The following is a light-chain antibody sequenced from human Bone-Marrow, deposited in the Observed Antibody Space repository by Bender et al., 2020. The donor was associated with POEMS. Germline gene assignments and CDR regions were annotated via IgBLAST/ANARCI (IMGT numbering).Light chain of an antibody. Sequence: QSALTQPASVSGSPGQSITISCTGTSSDVGSYNLVSWYQQHPGKAPKLMIYEVSKRPSGVSNRFSGSKSGNTASLAVSGLQAEDEADYYCSSYAGSAELLFGGGTKLTVL. CDR2: EVS. CDR1: SSDVGSYNL. J-gene: IGLJ2*01. V-gene: IGLV2-14*02. CDR3: SSYAGSAELL.